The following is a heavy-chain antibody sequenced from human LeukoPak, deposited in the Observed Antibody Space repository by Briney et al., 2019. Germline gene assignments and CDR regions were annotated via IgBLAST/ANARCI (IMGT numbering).Heavy chain of an antibody. D-gene: IGHD4-17*01. J-gene: IGHJ4*02. Sequence: GASVKVSCKASGGTFSSYAISWVRQAPGQGLEWMGRIIPIFGTANYAQKFQGRVTITTDESTSTAYMELSSLRSEHTAVYYCARDDGECLFDYWGQGTLVTVSS. CDR1: GGTFSSYA. CDR2: IIPIFGTA. V-gene: IGHV1-69*05. CDR3: ARDDGECLFDY.